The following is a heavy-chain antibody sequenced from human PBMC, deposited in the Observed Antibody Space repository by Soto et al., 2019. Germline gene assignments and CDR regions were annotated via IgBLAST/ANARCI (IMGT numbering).Heavy chain of an antibody. CDR1: GFTFSGSW. Sequence: EVQLVESGGGLVQPGGSLRLSCAASGFTFSGSWMHWVRQAPGKGLVWVSRINGDGSGTSYADFVKGRFTISRDDAKNTLFLKMNGLGAEDTLVYYWARGIFGSGTANDYWGQGTLVTVSS. CDR2: INGDGSGT. J-gene: IGHJ4*02. CDR3: ARGIFGSGTANDY. D-gene: IGHD3-10*01. V-gene: IGHV3-74*01.